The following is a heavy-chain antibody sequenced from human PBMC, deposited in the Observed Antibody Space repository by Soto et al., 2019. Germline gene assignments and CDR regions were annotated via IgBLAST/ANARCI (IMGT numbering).Heavy chain of an antibody. V-gene: IGHV3-21*01. J-gene: IGHJ4*02. D-gene: IGHD2-15*01. Sequence: EVQLVESGGGLVKPGGSLRLSCAASGFTFSSYSMNWVRQAPGKGLEWVSSISSSSSYIYYADSVKGRFTISRDNAKNSLYLQMNSRRAEDTAVYYCAREPGYCSGGSCILPIDYWGQGTLVTVSS. CDR3: AREPGYCSGGSCILPIDY. CDR2: ISSSSSYI. CDR1: GFTFSSYS.